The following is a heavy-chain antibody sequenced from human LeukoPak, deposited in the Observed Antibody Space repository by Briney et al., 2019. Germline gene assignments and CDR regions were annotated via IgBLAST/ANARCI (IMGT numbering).Heavy chain of an antibody. CDR2: IYHTGST. CDR3: ARGRDGYNYDAFDI. D-gene: IGHD5-24*01. Sequence: PSGTLSLTCTVSGGSLSSTSYYWGWIRQPPGMGLEWIGNIYHTGSTHYKPSLESRVTISMDRSKNQFSLNLSSVTAADTAVYYCARGRDGYNYDAFDIWGQGTMVTVSS. CDR1: GGSLSSTSYY. V-gene: IGHV4-39*07. J-gene: IGHJ3*02.